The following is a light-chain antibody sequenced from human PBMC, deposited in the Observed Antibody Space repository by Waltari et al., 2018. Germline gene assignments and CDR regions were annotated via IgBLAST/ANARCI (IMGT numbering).Light chain of an antibody. J-gene: IGKJ4*01. CDR3: QQYYVTPLT. CDR1: QSVLYSSNNKNY. CDR2: WAS. V-gene: IGKV4-1*01. Sequence: DIVMTQSPDSLAVSLGERATINCKSSQSVLYSSNNKNYLVWYQQKQGQPPKVVVDWASTRVSGVPDRFGGSGSGTDFTLTISSLQAEDVAVYYCQQYYVTPLTFGGGTKVEIK.